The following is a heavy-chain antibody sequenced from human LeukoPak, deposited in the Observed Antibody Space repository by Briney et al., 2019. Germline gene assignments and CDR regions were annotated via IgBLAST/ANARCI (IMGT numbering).Heavy chain of an antibody. CDR2: IIPIFGTA. CDR1: GGTFSSYA. D-gene: IGHD5-18*01. V-gene: IGHV1-69*05. J-gene: IGHJ5*02. CDR3: ARGRDTFDP. Sequence: SVKVSCKASGGTFSSYATSWVRQAPGQGLEWMGGIIPIFGTANYAQKFQGRVTMTRNTSISTAYMELSSLRSEDTAVYYCARGRDTFDPWGQGTLVTVSS.